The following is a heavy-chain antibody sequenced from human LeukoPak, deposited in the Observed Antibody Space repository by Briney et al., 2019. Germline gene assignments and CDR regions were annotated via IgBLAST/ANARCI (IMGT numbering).Heavy chain of an antibody. D-gene: IGHD3-10*01. J-gene: IGHJ5*02. V-gene: IGHV4-30-2*01. CDR3: ARGDGSGSGRWFDP. CDR2: IYHTGST. Sequence: SEALSLTCTVSGASISSGTYSWSWIRQPPGEGLEWIGYIYHTGSTYYNPSLKGRVTISVDRSKNQFSLNLNFVTAADTALYYCARGDGSGSGRWFDPWGQGTLITVSS. CDR1: GASISSGTYS.